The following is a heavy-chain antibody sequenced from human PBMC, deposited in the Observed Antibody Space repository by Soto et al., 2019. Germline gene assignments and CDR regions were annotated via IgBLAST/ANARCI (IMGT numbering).Heavy chain of an antibody. CDR1: GFSLSNARMG. V-gene: IGHV2-26*01. Sequence: QVTLKASGPVLVQPTEPLTLTCTVSGFSLSNARMGVSWMRQPPGKALEWLAHIFSNDEKSYSTSLKSRLTSSKDTSKSQVVLTMTNIDPVDTATYYCARKYSTVGVVTVDFWGQGTLVTVSS. CDR2: IFSNDEK. J-gene: IGHJ4*02. CDR3: ARKYSTVGVVTVDF. D-gene: IGHD3-3*01.